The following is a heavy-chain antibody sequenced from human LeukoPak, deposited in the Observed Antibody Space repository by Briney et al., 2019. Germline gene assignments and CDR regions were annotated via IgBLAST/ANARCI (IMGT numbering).Heavy chain of an antibody. J-gene: IGHJ4*02. CDR1: GYTFSNYG. CDR2: INPYIGNT. V-gene: IGHV1-18*01. CDR3: TRTVLDCKNGVCYDY. D-gene: IGHD2-8*01. Sequence: ASVKVSCKTSGYTFSNYGISWVRQAPGQGLEWMGWINPYIGNTVYAQKLQGRVTVTTDTSTTTAYMELRSLRSDDTAVYYCTRTVLDCKNGVCYDYWGQGTLVTVSS.